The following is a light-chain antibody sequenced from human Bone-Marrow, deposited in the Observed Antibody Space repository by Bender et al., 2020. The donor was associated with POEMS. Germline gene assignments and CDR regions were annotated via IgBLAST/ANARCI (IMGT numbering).Light chain of an antibody. CDR3: SSYTSSARV. V-gene: IGLV2-14*02. CDR2: EGG. CDR1: GPEAVSYEF. J-gene: IGLJ1*01. Sequence: SALSQPASVSGSPGQSVTISCTRAGPEAVSYEFVSWYQQLPGKAPKLLTHEGGKRPSGVSNRFSGSKSGNTASLTISDLQAEDEADYYCSSYTSSARVFGTGTKVTVL.